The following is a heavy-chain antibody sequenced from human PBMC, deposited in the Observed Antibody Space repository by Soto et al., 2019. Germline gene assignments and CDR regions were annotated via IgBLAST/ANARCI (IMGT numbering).Heavy chain of an antibody. D-gene: IGHD6-19*01. J-gene: IGHJ4*02. V-gene: IGHV3-74*01. Sequence: PGGSLRLSCAASGFTFSSYWMHWVRQAPGKGLVWVSRINSDGSSTSYADSVKGRFTISRDNAKNTLYMQMNSLRAEDTAVYYCARGQQWLAPLFDYWGQGTLVTVSS. CDR2: INSDGSST. CDR3: ARGQQWLAPLFDY. CDR1: GFTFSSYW.